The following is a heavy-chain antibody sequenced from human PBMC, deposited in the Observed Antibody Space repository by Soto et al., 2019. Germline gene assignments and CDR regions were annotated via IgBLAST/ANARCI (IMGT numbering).Heavy chain of an antibody. J-gene: IGHJ4*02. CDR2: INHSGST. CDR3: ARLRAYCSSTSCYSLPEYYFDY. V-gene: IGHV4-34*01. CDR1: GGSFSGYY. Sequence: QVQLQQWGAGLLKPSETLSLTCAVYGGSFSGYYWSWIRQPPGKGLEWIGEINHSGSTNYNPSLKSRVTISEDTSKNQFSLKLSSVTAADTAVYYCARLRAYCSSTSCYSLPEYYFDYWGQGTLVTVS. D-gene: IGHD2-2*01.